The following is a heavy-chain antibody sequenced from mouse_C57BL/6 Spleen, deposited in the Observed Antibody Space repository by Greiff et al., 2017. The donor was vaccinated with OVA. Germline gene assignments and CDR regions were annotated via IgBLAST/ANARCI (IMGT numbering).Heavy chain of an antibody. D-gene: IGHD3-1*01. CDR1: GYAFSSSW. J-gene: IGHJ2*01. CDR3: APQLNY. V-gene: IGHV1-82*01. Sequence: VQLQQSGPELVKPGASVKISCKASGYAFSSSWMNWVKQRPGKGLEWIGQIYPGDGDTNYNGKFKGKATLTADKSSSTAYMQLSSLTSEDSAVYFCAPQLNYWGQGTTLTVSS. CDR2: IYPGDGDT.